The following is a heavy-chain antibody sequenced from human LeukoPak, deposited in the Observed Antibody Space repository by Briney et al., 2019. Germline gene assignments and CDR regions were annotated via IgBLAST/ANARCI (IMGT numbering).Heavy chain of an antibody. CDR1: GFTFSGSW. J-gene: IGHJ4*02. V-gene: IGHV3-7*03. CDR3: ARDSGYDCFDY. D-gene: IGHD5-12*01. Sequence: GGSLRLSCAASGFTFSGSWMAWVRQAPGKGLEWVANMNQDGSEKNYVDSVKGRFTISRDNAKDSLYLQMNSLRAEDTAVYYCARDSGYDCFDYWGQGTLVTVSS. CDR2: MNQDGSEK.